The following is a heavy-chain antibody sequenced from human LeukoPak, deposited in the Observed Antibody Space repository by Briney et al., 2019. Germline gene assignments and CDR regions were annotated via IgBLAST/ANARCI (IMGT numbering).Heavy chain of an antibody. Sequence: SETLSLTCTVSGGSINDFYWTWIRQPPGKGLEWIGHIFYSGSANSNPSLESRVTISVDTSKNQFSLKLSSVTAADTAAYYCARLRSGSTPPPPHYYYGLDVWGQGTTVIVS. CDR3: ARLRSGSTPPPPHYYYGLDV. CDR2: IFYSGSA. D-gene: IGHD1-26*01. V-gene: IGHV4-59*13. CDR1: GGSINDFY. J-gene: IGHJ6*02.